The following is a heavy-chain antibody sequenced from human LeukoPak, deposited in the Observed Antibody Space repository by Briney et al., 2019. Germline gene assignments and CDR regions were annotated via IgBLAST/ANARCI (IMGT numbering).Heavy chain of an antibody. CDR2: ISSSSSYI. D-gene: IGHD6-13*01. J-gene: IGHJ2*01. Sequence: GGSLRLSCAASGFTFSSYSMNWFRQAPGKGLDWVSSISSSSSYIYYADSVKGRFTISRDNAKNSLYLQMNSLRAEDTAVYYCARGGYTLYWYFDLWGRGTLVTVSS. CDR1: GFTFSSYS. CDR3: ARGGYTLYWYFDL. V-gene: IGHV3-21*01.